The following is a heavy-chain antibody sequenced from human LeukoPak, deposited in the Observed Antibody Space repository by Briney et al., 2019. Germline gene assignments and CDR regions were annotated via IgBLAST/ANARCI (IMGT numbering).Heavy chain of an antibody. CDR1: GGSISSGGYY. D-gene: IGHD3-22*01. CDR3: ARGYDSSGYPYY. CDR2: IYYSGST. V-gene: IGHV4-31*03. Sequence: SETLSLTCTVSGGSISSGGYYWSWIRQHPGKGLEWIGYIYYSGSTYYNPSLKSRVTISVDTSKNQFSLKLSSVTAADTAVYYCARGYDSSGYPYYWGQGTLVTVSS. J-gene: IGHJ4*02.